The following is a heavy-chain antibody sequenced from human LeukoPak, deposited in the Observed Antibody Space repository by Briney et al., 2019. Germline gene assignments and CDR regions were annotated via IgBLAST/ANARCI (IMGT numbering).Heavy chain of an antibody. Sequence: GASVKVSCKTSGYTFTSYDINWVRQATGQGLEWMGWMNPNSGNTGYAQKFQGRVTMTRNTSISTAYMELSSLRSEDTAVYYCARVNRIPILRGVIRCNWFDPWGQGTLVTVSS. CDR3: ARVNRIPILRGVIRCNWFDP. CDR2: MNPNSGNT. V-gene: IGHV1-8*01. CDR1: GYTFTSYD. J-gene: IGHJ5*02. D-gene: IGHD3-10*01.